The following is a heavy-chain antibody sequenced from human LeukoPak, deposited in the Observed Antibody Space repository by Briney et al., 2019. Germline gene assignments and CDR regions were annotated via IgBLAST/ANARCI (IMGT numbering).Heavy chain of an antibody. J-gene: IGHJ3*01. CDR2: IRPDGSAE. CDR1: GFTFSNYW. CDR3: ARDQSVPCTRGTAHI. D-gene: IGHD2-8*01. V-gene: IGHV3-7*01. Sequence: GGSLRLSCEASGFTFSNYWMTWVRQAPGKGLEWVANIRPDGSAENYVDSVKGRFTISRDNAKNSLYIQLNSLRAEDTAIYYCARDQSVPCTRGTAHIWGQGTVVTVSS.